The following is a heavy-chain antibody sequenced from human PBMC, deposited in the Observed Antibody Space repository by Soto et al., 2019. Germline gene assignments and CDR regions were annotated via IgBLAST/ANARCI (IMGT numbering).Heavy chain of an antibody. CDR3: ARDLAAGTCDY. J-gene: IGHJ4*02. CDR2: ISAYNGNT. D-gene: IGHD6-13*01. V-gene: IGHV1-18*01. Sequence: QVQLVQSGAEVKKPGASVKLSCKASGYTFTSYGISWVRQAPGQGLEWMGWISAYNGNTNYAQKLQGRVTMSPDTSTSTASMELRSLRSDDTAVYYCARDLAAGTCDYWGQGTMVTVSS. CDR1: GYTFTSYG.